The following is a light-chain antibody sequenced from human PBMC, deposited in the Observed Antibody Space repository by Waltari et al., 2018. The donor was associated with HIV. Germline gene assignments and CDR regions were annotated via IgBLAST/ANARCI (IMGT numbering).Light chain of an antibody. J-gene: IGKJ4*01. CDR2: KES. CDR1: QSIRNW. V-gene: IGKV1-5*03. Sequence: DIQMTQSLSTLSASVGDKIIITCRASQSIRNWLAWFQPKPGKAPKLLIYKESNLESGVPSRFSGSGSGTEFTLTINSLQPDDFATYFCQQYSSDPLTFGRGTRVEVK. CDR3: QQYSSDPLT.